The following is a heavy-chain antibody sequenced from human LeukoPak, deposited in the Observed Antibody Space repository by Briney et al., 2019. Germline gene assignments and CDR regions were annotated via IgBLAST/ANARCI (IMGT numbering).Heavy chain of an antibody. Sequence: PSETLSLTCTVSGGSISSYYWSWIRQPPGKGLEWIGYIFSSGSTNYNPSLKSRVTISVDTSKNEFSLKLSSVTAADTAVYYCARGGTTVTPGLLWFDPWGQGTLVTVSS. CDR1: GGSISSYY. CDR2: IFSSGST. D-gene: IGHD4-17*01. CDR3: ARGGTTVTPGLLWFDP. J-gene: IGHJ5*02. V-gene: IGHV4-59*01.